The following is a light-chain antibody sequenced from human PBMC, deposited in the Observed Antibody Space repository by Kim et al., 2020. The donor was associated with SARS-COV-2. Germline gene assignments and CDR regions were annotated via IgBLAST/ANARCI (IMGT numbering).Light chain of an antibody. CDR3: QQYSTSRYS. Sequence: RATINCKSSQTILYSSDNKNYLAWYQQKSGQPPKLLVSWASTRESGVPDRFSGSGSGTDFTLTISSLQAEDVAVYYCQQYSTSRYSFGQGTKLEI. J-gene: IGKJ2*03. V-gene: IGKV4-1*01. CDR1: QTILYSSDNKNY. CDR2: WAS.